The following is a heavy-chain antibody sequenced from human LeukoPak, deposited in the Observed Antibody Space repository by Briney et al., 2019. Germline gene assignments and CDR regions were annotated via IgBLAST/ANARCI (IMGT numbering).Heavy chain of an antibody. CDR3: AKELDSSGYFDY. D-gene: IGHD3-22*01. CDR1: GFTFRSYA. Sequence: GRSLRLSCAGSGFTFRSYAMHWVRQAPGKGLEWVAVISYDGSNKDYADSVKGRFTISRDNSKNTLYLQMNSLRAEDTAVHYCAKELDSSGYFDYWGQGTLVTVSS. CDR2: ISYDGSNK. V-gene: IGHV3-30-3*01. J-gene: IGHJ4*02.